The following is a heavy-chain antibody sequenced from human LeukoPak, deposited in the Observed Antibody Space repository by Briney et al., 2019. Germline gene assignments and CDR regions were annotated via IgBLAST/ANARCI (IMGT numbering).Heavy chain of an antibody. Sequence: GGSLRLSCAASGFTFSSYGMHWVRQAPGKGLEWVSVIWYDGSNKYYADSVKGRFTISRDNSKNTLYVQMNSLRAEDTAVYYCARPYSNYVGYDACDICGQGTIVTVSS. J-gene: IGHJ3*02. CDR3: ARPYSNYVGYDACDI. CDR2: IWYDGSNK. CDR1: GFTFSSYG. D-gene: IGHD4-11*01. V-gene: IGHV3-33*01.